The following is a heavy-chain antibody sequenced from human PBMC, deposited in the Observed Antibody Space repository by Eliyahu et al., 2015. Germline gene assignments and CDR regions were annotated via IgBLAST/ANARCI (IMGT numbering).Heavy chain of an antibody. V-gene: IGHV4-34*01. CDR1: GGSFXGXY. Sequence: QVQLQQWGAXLLKPSXTLSLTCAVYGGSFXGXYWXWIXQPPGXGLEWIGEINHSGSTNYNPSLKSRVTISVDTSKNQFSLKLSSVTAADTAVYYCARGCSLRPTVTTRYYYYYYYMDVWGKGTTVTVSS. D-gene: IGHD4-17*01. CDR3: ARGCSLRPTVTTRYYYYYYYMDV. CDR2: INHSGST. J-gene: IGHJ6*03.